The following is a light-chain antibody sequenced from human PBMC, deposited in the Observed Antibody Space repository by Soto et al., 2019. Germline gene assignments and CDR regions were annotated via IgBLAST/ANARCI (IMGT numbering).Light chain of an antibody. V-gene: IGKV2D-29*02. Sequence: DVVVTQTPLSLSVAAGQPASISCKSSQSLLHITGETFLFWYLQKPGQSPQLLIYEVSTRVSGVPDRFSGSGSGTDFTLEISRVETDDVGIYYCMQSTQLPPTFGQGTRLEIK. J-gene: IGKJ5*01. CDR1: QSLLHITGETF. CDR2: EVS. CDR3: MQSTQLPPT.